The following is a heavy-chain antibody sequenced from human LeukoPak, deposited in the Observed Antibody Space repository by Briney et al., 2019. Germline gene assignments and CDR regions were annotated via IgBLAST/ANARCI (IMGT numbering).Heavy chain of an antibody. Sequence: SETLPLTCAVYGGSFSGYYWSWIRQPPGKGLEWIGEINHSGSTNYNPSLKSRVTISVDTSKNQFSLKLSSVTAADTAVYYCARGLAAAGNYGMDVWGKGTTVTVSS. CDR2: INHSGST. D-gene: IGHD6-13*01. CDR3: ARGLAAAGNYGMDV. CDR1: GGSFSGYY. J-gene: IGHJ6*04. V-gene: IGHV4-34*01.